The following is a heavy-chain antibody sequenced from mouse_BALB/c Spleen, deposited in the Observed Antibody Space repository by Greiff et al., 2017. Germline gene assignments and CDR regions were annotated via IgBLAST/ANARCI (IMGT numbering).Heavy chain of an antibody. CDR3: ARVNWDAMDY. CDR1: GYTFTDYW. J-gene: IGHJ4*01. CDR2: IDTSDSYT. D-gene: IGHD4-1*01. Sequence: QVQLKQPGAELVMPGASVKMSCKASGYTFTDYWMHWVKQRPGQGLEWIGAIDTSDSYTSYNQKFKGKATLTVDESSSTAYMQLSSLTSEDSAVYYCARVNWDAMDYWGQGTSVTVSS. V-gene: IGHV1-69*01.